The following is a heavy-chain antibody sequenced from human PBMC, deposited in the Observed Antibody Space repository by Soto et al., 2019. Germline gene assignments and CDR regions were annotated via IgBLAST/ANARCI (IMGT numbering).Heavy chain of an antibody. V-gene: IGHV4-30-4*01. CDR1: GGSISSGDYY. CDR3: ARGGCSSTSCYTRAPYYYYGMDV. CDR2: IYYSGST. D-gene: IGHD2-2*02. J-gene: IGHJ6*02. Sequence: SETLSLTCTVSGGSISSGDYYWSWIRQPPGKGLEWIGYIYYSGSTYYNPSLKSRVTISVDTSKNQFSLKLSSVTAADTAVYYCARGGCSSTSCYTRAPYYYYGMDVWGQGTTVTVSS.